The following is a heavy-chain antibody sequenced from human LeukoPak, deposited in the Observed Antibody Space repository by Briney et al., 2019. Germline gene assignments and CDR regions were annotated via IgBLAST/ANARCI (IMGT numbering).Heavy chain of an antibody. Sequence: GGSLRLSCAASGFTFSSYAMSWVRQAPGKGLEWVSAISGSGGSTYYADSVKGQFTISRDNSKNTLYLQMNSLRAEDTAVYYCVPASIAAIDYWGQGTLVTVSS. J-gene: IGHJ4*02. V-gene: IGHV3-23*01. CDR1: GFTFSSYA. D-gene: IGHD6-6*01. CDR2: ISGSGGST. CDR3: VPASIAAIDY.